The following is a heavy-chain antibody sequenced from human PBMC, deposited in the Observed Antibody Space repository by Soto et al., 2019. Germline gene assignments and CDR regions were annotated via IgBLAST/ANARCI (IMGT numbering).Heavy chain of an antibody. Sequence: LGESLKISCKGSGYSFTSYWISWVRQMPGKGLEWMGRIDPSDSYTNYSPSFQGHVTISADKSISTAYLQWSSLKASDTAMYYCASHFTTGTTYYYYGMDVWGQGTTVTVSS. CDR1: GYSFTSYW. CDR3: ASHFTTGTTYYYYGMDV. V-gene: IGHV5-10-1*01. J-gene: IGHJ6*02. CDR2: IDPSDSYT. D-gene: IGHD1-1*01.